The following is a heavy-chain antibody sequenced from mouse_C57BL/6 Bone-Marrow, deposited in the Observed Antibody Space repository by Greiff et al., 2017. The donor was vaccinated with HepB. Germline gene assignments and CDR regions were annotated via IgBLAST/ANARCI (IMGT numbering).Heavy chain of an antibody. D-gene: IGHD1-1*01. Sequence: QVQLKESGPGLVQPSQSLSITCTVSGFSLTSYGVHWVRQSPGKGLEWLGVIWSGGSTDYNAAFISRLSISKDNSKSHVFFKMNSLQADDTAIYYCARLLLRYGWYFDVWGTGTTVTVSS. CDR3: ARLLLRYGWYFDV. CDR2: IWSGGST. J-gene: IGHJ1*03. CDR1: GFSLTSYG. V-gene: IGHV2-2*01.